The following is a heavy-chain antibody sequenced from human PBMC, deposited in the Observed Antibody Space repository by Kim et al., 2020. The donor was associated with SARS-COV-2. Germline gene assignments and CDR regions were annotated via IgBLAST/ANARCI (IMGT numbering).Heavy chain of an antibody. CDR1: RFTFTSYA. D-gene: IGHD2-2*01. CDR2: VSGSADDT. CDR3: VKGANLGYHSGMDV. J-gene: IGHJ6*02. V-gene: IGHV3-23*01. Sequence: GGSLRLSCAASRFTFTSYAMTWVRQAPGKGLEWVSTVSGSADDTYYAESVKGRFTISRDNAKNTIYLQMNNLRVEDTAVYYCVKGANLGYHSGMDVWGQG.